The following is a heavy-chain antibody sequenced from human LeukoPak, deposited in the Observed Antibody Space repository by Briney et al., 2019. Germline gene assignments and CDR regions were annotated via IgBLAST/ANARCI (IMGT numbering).Heavy chain of an antibody. Sequence: PSETLSLTCAVSGGSISSGGYSWSWIRQPPGKGLEWIGYIYHSGSTYYNPSLKSRVTISVDRSKNQFSLKLSSVTAADTAVYYCARGGAVAANPFDYWGQGTLVTVSS. V-gene: IGHV4-30-2*01. D-gene: IGHD2-15*01. CDR2: IYHSGST. CDR1: GGSISSGGYS. CDR3: ARGGAVAANPFDY. J-gene: IGHJ4*02.